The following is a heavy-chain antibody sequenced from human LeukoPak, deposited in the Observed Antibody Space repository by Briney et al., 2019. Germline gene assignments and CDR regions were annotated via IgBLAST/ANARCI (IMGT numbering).Heavy chain of an antibody. D-gene: IGHD3-10*01. Sequence: SETLSLTCAVYGGPFSNYYYSWIRQPPGKGLEWIGEINHSGSTNYNPSLKSRVTISIDTSENQFSVKVTSVTAADTAVYYCARLYSYAATTPSWGQGTLVTVSS. CDR3: ARLYSYAATTPS. J-gene: IGHJ4*02. CDR1: GGPFSNYY. CDR2: INHSGST. V-gene: IGHV4-34*01.